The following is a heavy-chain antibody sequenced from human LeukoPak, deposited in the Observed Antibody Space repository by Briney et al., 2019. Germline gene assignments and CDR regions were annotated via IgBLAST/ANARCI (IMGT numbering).Heavy chain of an antibody. CDR2: ISSISSHI. CDR1: GFTFSTYT. Sequence: PGGSPRLSCAASGFTFSTYTMNWVRQAPGQGLEWVSSISSISSHIFYADSVKGRFTISRDNAKNSLYLQMSSLRAEDTAVYYCASSPPYCSSTNCYANYWGQGTLVTVSS. CDR3: ASSPPYCSSTNCYANY. V-gene: IGHV3-21*01. J-gene: IGHJ4*02. D-gene: IGHD2-2*01.